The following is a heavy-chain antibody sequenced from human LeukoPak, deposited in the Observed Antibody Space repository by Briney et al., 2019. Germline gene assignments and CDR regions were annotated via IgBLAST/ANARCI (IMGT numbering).Heavy chain of an antibody. J-gene: IGHJ4*02. CDR2: IKQDGSEK. D-gene: IGHD3-22*01. Sequence: PGGSLRLSCEGSGFTFSSYWMSWVRQAPGKGLEWVANIKQDGSEKYYVDSVKGRFTISRDNAKNSLYLQMNSLRAEDTAVYYCARDSGPENHDSSGYYDYWGQGTLVTVSS. V-gene: IGHV3-7*01. CDR1: GFTFSSYW. CDR3: ARDSGPENHDSSGYYDY.